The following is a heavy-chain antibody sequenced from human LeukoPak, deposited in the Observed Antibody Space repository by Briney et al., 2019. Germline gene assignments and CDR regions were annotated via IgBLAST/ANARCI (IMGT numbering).Heavy chain of an antibody. CDR1: GVSITDYY. J-gene: IGHJ4*02. D-gene: IGHD2-15*01. CDR2: IYYSGST. V-gene: IGHV4-59*01. Sequence: SETLSLTCTVSGVSITDYYWSWIRQPPGKGLEWIGYIYYSGSTNYNPSLKSRVTISVDTSKNQFSLKLSSVTAADTAVYYCARGGCGGSCYARSQNFDYWGQGTLVTVSS. CDR3: ARGGCGGSCYARSQNFDY.